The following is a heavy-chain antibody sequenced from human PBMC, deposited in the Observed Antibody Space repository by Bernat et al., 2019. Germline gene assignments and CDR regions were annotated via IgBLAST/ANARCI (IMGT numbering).Heavy chain of an antibody. Sequence: EVQLVESGGGLVKPGGSLRLSCAASGFTFSSYSMNWVRQAPGKGLEWVSSISSSSSYIYYADSVKGRFTISRDNAKNSLYLQMNSLRADDTAVYYCARDGFYCSGGSCYSENYGMDVWGQGTTVTVSS. D-gene: IGHD2-15*01. CDR2: ISSSSSYI. CDR3: ARDGFYCSGGSCYSENYGMDV. CDR1: GFTFSSYS. J-gene: IGHJ6*02. V-gene: IGHV3-21*01.